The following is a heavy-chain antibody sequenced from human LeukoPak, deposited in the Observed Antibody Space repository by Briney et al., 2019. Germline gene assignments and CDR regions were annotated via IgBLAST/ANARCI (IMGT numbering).Heavy chain of an antibody. CDR1: GYSFTSYW. Sequence: GESLEISCQGSGYSFTSYWIGWVRQLPGKGLEWMGIIYPGDSDTRYSPSFQGQVTISADKSISTAYLQWSSLKASDTAMYYCARQGRGYYDFWSGKENWFDPWGQGTLVSVSS. J-gene: IGHJ5*02. CDR3: ARQGRGYYDFWSGKENWFDP. V-gene: IGHV5-51*01. D-gene: IGHD3-3*01. CDR2: IYPGDSDT.